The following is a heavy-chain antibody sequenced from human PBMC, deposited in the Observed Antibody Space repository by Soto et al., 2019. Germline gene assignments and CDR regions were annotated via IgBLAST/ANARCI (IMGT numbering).Heavy chain of an antibody. Sequence: SETLSLTCTVSGGSISSISHSWGWIRQSPGQGLEWIGNIFYNGITYYNPSLKSRVTISADTSKNHFSLKLRSVTVADTAVYSCAGLVTGTQYYFDFWGQGSLVTVSS. V-gene: IGHV4-39*02. CDR1: GGSISSISHS. CDR2: IFYNGIT. J-gene: IGHJ4*02. D-gene: IGHD1-1*01. CDR3: AGLVTGTQYYFDF.